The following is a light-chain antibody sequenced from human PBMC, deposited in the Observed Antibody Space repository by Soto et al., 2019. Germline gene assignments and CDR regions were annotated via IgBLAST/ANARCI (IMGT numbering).Light chain of an antibody. Sequence: DVQMTQSPSTLSASVGDSVTLTCRASQAKNIWLAWYQQKPGKAPKLLIYGASTLESGVPSRFSGSGSGTEFTLTIYSLQPDDFATYYCEQYQTYPWTFGQGTKVEIK. J-gene: IGKJ1*01. CDR3: EQYQTYPWT. CDR1: QAKNIW. CDR2: GAS. V-gene: IGKV1-5*01.